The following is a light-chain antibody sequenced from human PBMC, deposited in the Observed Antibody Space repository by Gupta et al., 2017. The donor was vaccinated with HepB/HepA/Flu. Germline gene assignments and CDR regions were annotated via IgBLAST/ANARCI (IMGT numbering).Light chain of an antibody. J-gene: IGLJ2*01. CDR1: NIGSKS. CDR3: QVWDSSSDTTRHVV. Sequence: SSVLTQPPSVSVAPGKTASITCGGNNIGSKSVHWYQQKPGQAPVLVVYDDSDRPSGIPERFSGSNSGNTATLTISTVDSGDEADDYCQVWDSSSDTTRHVVFGGGTKLTVL. V-gene: IGLV3-21*03. CDR2: DDS.